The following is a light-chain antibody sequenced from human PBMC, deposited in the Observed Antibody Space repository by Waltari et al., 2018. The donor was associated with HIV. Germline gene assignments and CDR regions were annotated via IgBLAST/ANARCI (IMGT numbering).Light chain of an antibody. V-gene: IGLV7-43*01. J-gene: IGLJ3*02. CDR2: DTK. CDR1: TGAVTSDFY. CDR3: LLFFGGLWV. Sequence: QTVVTQEPSLTVSPGGTVTLTCASTTGAVTSDFYPNWVQLRSGQPPTTLISDTKNKHSWTPDRFSGFLFGGKAALTVSGVKPEDEAEYYCLLFFGGLWVFGGGTKLTVL.